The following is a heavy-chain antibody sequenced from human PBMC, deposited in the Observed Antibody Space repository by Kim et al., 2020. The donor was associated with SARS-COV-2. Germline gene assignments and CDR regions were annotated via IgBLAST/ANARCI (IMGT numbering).Heavy chain of an antibody. Sequence: SETLSLTCTVSGGSISSSSYYWGWIRQPPGKGLEWIGSIYYSGSTYYNPSLKCRVTISVDTSKNQFSLKLSSVTAADTAVYYCARVIGGYGSVRDYFDY. V-gene: IGHV4-39*07. CDR1: GGSISSSSYY. CDR2: IYYSGST. CDR3: ARVIGGYGSVRDYFDY. J-gene: IGHJ4*01. D-gene: IGHD3-10*01.